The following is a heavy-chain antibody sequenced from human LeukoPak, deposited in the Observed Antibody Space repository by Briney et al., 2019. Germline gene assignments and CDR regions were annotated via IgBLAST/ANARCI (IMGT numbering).Heavy chain of an antibody. J-gene: IGHJ4*02. Sequence: ASVKVSCTASGYTFTGYYMHWVRQAPGQGLEWMGWNNPNSGGTNYAQKFQGRVTMTTDTSTSTAYMELRSLRSDDTAVYYCARDRRRYYYGSGSYWGQGTLVTVSS. V-gene: IGHV1-2*02. D-gene: IGHD3-10*01. CDR3: ARDRRRYYYGSGSY. CDR1: GYTFTGYY. CDR2: NNPNSGGT.